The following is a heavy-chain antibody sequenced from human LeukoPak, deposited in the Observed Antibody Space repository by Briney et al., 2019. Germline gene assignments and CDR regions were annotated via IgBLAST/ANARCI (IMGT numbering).Heavy chain of an antibody. CDR3: AIIDFHDLDY. V-gene: IGHV4-39*01. Sequence: SETLSLTCTVSGGYTSSSSYYWGWIRQPPGKGLEWIGSAYFSGITYYNPALKSRVSISVNTPRNYFSLNLNSVTAADTAVYCCAIIDFHDLDYWGQGTLVTVSS. J-gene: IGHJ4*02. CDR2: AYFSGIT. CDR1: GGYTSSSSYY. D-gene: IGHD2/OR15-2a*01.